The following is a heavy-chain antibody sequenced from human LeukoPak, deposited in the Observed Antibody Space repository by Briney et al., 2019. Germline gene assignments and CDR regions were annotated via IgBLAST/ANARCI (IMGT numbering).Heavy chain of an antibody. V-gene: IGHV1-2*02. J-gene: IGHJ4*02. CDR1: GYTFTGYY. CDR2: INPNSGGT. Sequence: ASVKVSCKASGYTFTGYYMHWVRQAPGQGLEWMGWINPNSGGTNYAQKFQGRVTMTRDTSISTAYMELSRLRSDDTAVYYCARDGVNYYDSSVYYYGGQGTLVTVSS. D-gene: IGHD3-22*01. CDR3: ARDGVNYYDSSVYYY.